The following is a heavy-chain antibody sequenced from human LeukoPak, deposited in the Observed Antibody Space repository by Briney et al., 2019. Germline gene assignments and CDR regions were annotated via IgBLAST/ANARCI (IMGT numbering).Heavy chain of an antibody. CDR1: GGSISRYY. V-gene: IGHV4-59*01. CDR2: IYYSGST. Sequence: SETLSLTCTVSGGSISRYYWSWIRQPPGKGLEWLGYIYYSGSTNYNPSLKSRVTISVDTSKNQFSLKLSSVTAADTAVYYCARDPHYYDSSGYRVNWFDPWGQGTLVTVSS. D-gene: IGHD3-22*01. J-gene: IGHJ5*02. CDR3: ARDPHYYDSSGYRVNWFDP.